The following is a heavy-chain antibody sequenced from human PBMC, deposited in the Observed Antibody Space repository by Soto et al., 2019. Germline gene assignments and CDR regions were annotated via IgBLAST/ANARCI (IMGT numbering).Heavy chain of an antibody. CDR1: GYTFTTYP. J-gene: IGHJ4*02. D-gene: IGHD4-17*01. Sequence: QVQLVQSGGEEKKPGASVKLSCKTSGYTFTTYPMHWVRQAPGQGLEWMGWINADNGDTKYSEKFQGRVTITRDTSASVVYMERTSLRSQDTGFYYCARDAVTFSDYWGQGTLVTVSP. CDR2: INADNGDT. CDR3: ARDAVTFSDY. V-gene: IGHV1-3*05.